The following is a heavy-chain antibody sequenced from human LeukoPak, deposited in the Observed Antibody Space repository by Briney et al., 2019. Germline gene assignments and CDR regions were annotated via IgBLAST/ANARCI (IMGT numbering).Heavy chain of an antibody. CDR3: ANQVVPAAPVDY. CDR1: GFTFSSYA. D-gene: IGHD2-2*01. J-gene: IGHJ4*02. Sequence: PGGSLRLSCAASGFTFSSYAMSWVRQAPGKGLEWVSAISGSGGSTYYADSMKGRFTISRDNSKNTLYLQLNSLRAEDTAVYYCANQVVPAAPVDYWGQGTLVTASS. CDR2: ISGSGGST. V-gene: IGHV3-23*01.